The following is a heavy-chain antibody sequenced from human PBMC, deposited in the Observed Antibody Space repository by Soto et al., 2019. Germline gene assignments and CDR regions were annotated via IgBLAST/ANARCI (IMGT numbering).Heavy chain of an antibody. D-gene: IGHD3-22*01. CDR3: ARARSVVITMGRNWFDP. V-gene: IGHV4-4*02. CDR1: GGSISSSNW. J-gene: IGHJ5*02. CDR2: IYHSGST. Sequence: PSETLSLTCAVSGGSISSSNWWSWVRQPPGKGLEWIGEIYHSGSTNYNPSLKSRVTISVDKSKNQFSLKLSSVTAADTAVYYCARARSVVITMGRNWFDPWGQGTLVT.